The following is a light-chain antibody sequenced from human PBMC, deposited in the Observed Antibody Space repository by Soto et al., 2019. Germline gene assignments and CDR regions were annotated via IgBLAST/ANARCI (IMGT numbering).Light chain of an antibody. J-gene: IGKJ1*01. Sequence: EIVLTQSPATLSLSPGERATLSCGASQSVSSIYLAWYQQKPGLAPRLLIYDASNRATGIPDRFSGSGSGTDFTLTISRLEPEDSAVYYCQQYGSSPRTFGQGTKVEIK. V-gene: IGKV3D-20*01. CDR1: QSVSSIY. CDR2: DAS. CDR3: QQYGSSPRT.